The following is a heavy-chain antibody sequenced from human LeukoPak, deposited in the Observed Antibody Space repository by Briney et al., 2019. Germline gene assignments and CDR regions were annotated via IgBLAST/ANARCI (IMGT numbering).Heavy chain of an antibody. CDR3: ATMMYGSGNYYNSDY. Sequence: PSETLSLTCSVSNYSISRTYHWGWIRQPPGKGLEWIGTIYHSGTTYYSPSLKSRVTISIHTSKNQFSLRLTSVTAADTAVYYCATMMYGSGNYYNSDYWGQGTLDTVSS. V-gene: IGHV4-38-2*02. CDR2: IYHSGTT. CDR1: NYSISRTYH. J-gene: IGHJ4*02. D-gene: IGHD3-10*01.